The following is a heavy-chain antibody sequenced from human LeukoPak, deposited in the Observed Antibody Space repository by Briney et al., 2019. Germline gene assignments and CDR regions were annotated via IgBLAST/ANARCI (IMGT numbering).Heavy chain of an antibody. V-gene: IGHV3-7*01. J-gene: IGHJ4*02. CDR1: GFTFSYYW. CDR3: AKDLRTLPRYFDY. CDR2: IKEDGSEK. D-gene: IGHD5/OR15-5a*01. Sequence: PGGSLRLSCAASGFTFSYYWMNWVRQAPGKGLEWVANIKEDGSEKYYVDSVKGRFTISRDNAKNSLYLQMNSLRAEDTAVYYCAKDLRTLPRYFDYWGQGTLVTVSS.